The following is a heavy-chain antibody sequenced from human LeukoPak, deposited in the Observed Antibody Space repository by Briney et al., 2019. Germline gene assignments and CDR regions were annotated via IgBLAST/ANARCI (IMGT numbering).Heavy chain of an antibody. J-gene: IGHJ4*02. CDR2: IYYSGST. CDR1: GGSISSGGYY. D-gene: IGHD4-17*01. CDR3: ARGLGYGDYARSRYYFDY. V-gene: IGHV4-31*03. Sequence: SETLSLTCTVSGGSISSGGYYWSWIRQHPGKGLEWIGYIYYSGSTYYNPSLKSRVTISVDTSKNQFSLKLSSVTAADTAVYYCARGLGYGDYARSRYYFDYWGQGTLVTVSS.